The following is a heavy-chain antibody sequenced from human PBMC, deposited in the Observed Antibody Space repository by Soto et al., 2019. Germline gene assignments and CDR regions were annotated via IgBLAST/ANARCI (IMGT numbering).Heavy chain of an antibody. CDR2: ISYDGSNK. Sequence: QVQLVESGGGVVQPGRSLRLSCAASGFTFSSYAMHWDRQAPGKGLEWVAVISYDGSNKYYADSVKGRFTISRDNSKNTLYLQMNSLRAEDTAVYYCARDGNAGSGWRRGHYWGQGTLVTVSS. V-gene: IGHV3-30-3*01. CDR3: ARDGNAGSGWRRGHY. CDR1: GFTFSSYA. D-gene: IGHD6-19*01. J-gene: IGHJ4*02.